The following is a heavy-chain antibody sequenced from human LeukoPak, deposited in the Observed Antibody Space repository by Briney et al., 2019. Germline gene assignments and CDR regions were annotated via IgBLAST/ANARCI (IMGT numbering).Heavy chain of an antibody. V-gene: IGHV3-30*18. CDR2: ISYDGSNK. D-gene: IGHD6-19*01. J-gene: IGHJ4*02. CDR3: AKGYSSGWYALDY. Sequence: QPGRSLRLSCAASGFTFSSYGVHWVRQAPGKGLEWVAVISYDGSNKYYADSVKGRFTISRDNSKNTLYLQMNSLRAEDTAVYYCAKGYSSGWYALDYWGQGTLVTVSS. CDR1: GFTFSSYG.